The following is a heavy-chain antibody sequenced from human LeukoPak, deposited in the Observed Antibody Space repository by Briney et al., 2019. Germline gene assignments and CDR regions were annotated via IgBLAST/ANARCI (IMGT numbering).Heavy chain of an antibody. D-gene: IGHD3-16*01. Sequence: GGSLRLSCAASGLSITSYSMNWVRQAPGKGLVWVSRISSDGSSTSYADSVKGRFTISRDNSKNTLFLQMNSLRAEDTAVYYCARGGTYFDYWGQGTLVTVSS. CDR1: GLSITSYS. CDR3: ARGGTYFDY. V-gene: IGHV3-74*01. CDR2: ISSDGSST. J-gene: IGHJ4*02.